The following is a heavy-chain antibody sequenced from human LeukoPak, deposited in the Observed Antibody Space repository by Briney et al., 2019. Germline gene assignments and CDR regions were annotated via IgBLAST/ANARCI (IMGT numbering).Heavy chain of an antibody. D-gene: IGHD4-17*01. Sequence: TGGSLRLSCAASGFTFSSYAMSCVRQAPGRGLEWVSTISGSGGTTYYADSVKGRFTISRDNSKSTLYLQMNSLRAEDTAVYYCARVQGGVRSPTDHWGQGTLVTVSS. CDR1: GFTFSSYA. CDR3: ARVQGGVRSPTDH. CDR2: ISGSGGTT. J-gene: IGHJ5*02. V-gene: IGHV3-23*01.